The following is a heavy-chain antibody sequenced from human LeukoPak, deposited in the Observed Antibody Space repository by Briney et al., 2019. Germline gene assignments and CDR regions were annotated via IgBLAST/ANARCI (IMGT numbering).Heavy chain of an antibody. V-gene: IGHV3-23*01. Sequence: PGGSLRLSCAASGFTFTNYAMSWVRQAPGKGLEWVSGISGSGGSTYYADSVKGRFTISGDNSRNTLYLQMNSLRAEDTAVYYCAKDQDYYDSGGIDYWGQGTLVTVSS. CDR3: AKDQDYYDSGGIDY. CDR2: ISGSGGST. CDR1: GFTFTNYA. D-gene: IGHD3-10*01. J-gene: IGHJ4*02.